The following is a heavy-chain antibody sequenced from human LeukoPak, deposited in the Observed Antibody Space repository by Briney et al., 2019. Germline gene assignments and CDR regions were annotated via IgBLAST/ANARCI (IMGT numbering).Heavy chain of an antibody. Sequence: GGSLRLSCAASGFTFSSYWMSWVRQAPGKGLEWVANIKQDGSEKYYVDSVKGRFTISRDNAKNSLYLQMNSLRAEDTAVYYCAILSKGYYGSGSYSEGIDYWGQGTLVTVSS. J-gene: IGHJ4*02. CDR3: AILSKGYYGSGSYSEGIDY. CDR2: IKQDGSEK. CDR1: GFTFSSYW. D-gene: IGHD3-10*01. V-gene: IGHV3-7*01.